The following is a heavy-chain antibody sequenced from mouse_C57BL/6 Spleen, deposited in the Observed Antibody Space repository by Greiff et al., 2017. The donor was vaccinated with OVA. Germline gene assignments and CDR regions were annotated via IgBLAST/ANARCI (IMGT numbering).Heavy chain of an antibody. Sequence: EVKLMESGPGMVKPSQSLSLTCTVTGYSITSGYDWHWIRHFPGNKLEWMGYISYSGSTNYNPSLKSRISITHDTSKNHFFLKLNSVTTEDTATYYCARHGYSNPFAYWGQGTLVTVSA. CDR3: ARHGYSNPFAY. CDR1: GYSITSGYD. J-gene: IGHJ3*01. D-gene: IGHD2-5*01. CDR2: ISYSGST. V-gene: IGHV3-1*01.